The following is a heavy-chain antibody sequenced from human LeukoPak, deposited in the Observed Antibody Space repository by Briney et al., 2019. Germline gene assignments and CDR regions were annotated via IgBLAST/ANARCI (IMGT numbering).Heavy chain of an antibody. CDR1: GFTFSTYE. CDR3: ARGHTAVTRHFDF. J-gene: IGHJ4*02. D-gene: IGHD4-17*01. Sequence: GGSLRLSCAASGFTFSTYEMNWVRQAPGKGLEWVSYITDSGRTIYYADSVKGRFTISRDNAKNSLFLQMNSLRAEDTAVYYCARGHTAVTRHFDFWGQGTLVTVSS. V-gene: IGHV3-48*03. CDR2: ITDSGRTI.